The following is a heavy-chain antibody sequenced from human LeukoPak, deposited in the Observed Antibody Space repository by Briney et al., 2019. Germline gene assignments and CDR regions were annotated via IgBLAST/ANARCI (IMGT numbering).Heavy chain of an antibody. D-gene: IGHD3-22*01. Sequence: GGSLRLSCAASGFTFSSYSMNWVRQAPGKGLEWVSAISGSGGSTYYADSVKGRFTISRDNSKNTLYLQMNSLRAEDTAVYYCAKIVVVIYYMDVWGKGTTVTVSS. CDR3: AKIVVVIYYMDV. J-gene: IGHJ6*03. V-gene: IGHV3-23*01. CDR1: GFTFSSYS. CDR2: ISGSGGST.